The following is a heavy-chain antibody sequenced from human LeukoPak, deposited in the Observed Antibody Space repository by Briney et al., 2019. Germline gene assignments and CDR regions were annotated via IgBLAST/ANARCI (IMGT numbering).Heavy chain of an antibody. V-gene: IGHV4-39*01. Sequence: SETLSLTCTVSNGSISSRNHYWGWIRQPPGKGLEWIGNVYYLGTTYYNPSLQSRVNISVDTSKNHFSLRLSSVTAADTAVYYCVRLYYYGSGTLMYYFDYWGQGTLITVSS. J-gene: IGHJ4*02. CDR3: VRLYYYGSGTLMYYFDY. D-gene: IGHD3-10*01. CDR1: NGSISSRNHY. CDR2: VYYLGTT.